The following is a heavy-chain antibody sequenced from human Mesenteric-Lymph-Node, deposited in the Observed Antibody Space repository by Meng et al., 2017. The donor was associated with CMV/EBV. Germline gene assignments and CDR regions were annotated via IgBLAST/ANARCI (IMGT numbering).Heavy chain of an antibody. CDR2: ISYDGNNQ. Sequence: GESLKISCAASGFTFSHCPMHWVRQAPGKGPEWVAVISYDGNNQYYADSLKGRFTISRDNPKNTLYLEMDSLRAEDTAVYYCARALLVPAAHYYYYYYGVDVWGQGTTVTVSS. V-gene: IGHV3-30-3*01. D-gene: IGHD2-2*01. J-gene: IGHJ6*02. CDR1: GFTFSHCP. CDR3: ARALLVPAAHYYYYYYGVDV.